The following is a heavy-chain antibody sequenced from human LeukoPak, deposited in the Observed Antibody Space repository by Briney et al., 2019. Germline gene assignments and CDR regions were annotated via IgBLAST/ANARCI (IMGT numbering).Heavy chain of an antibody. Sequence: GGSLRLSCAASGFAFKTYAIHWVRQTPGKGLEWVTFISYDGVVKYYADSVKGRLIISRGNSKNTVNLHMSSLRPEDTAVYYCARDLSTHYSIDFWGPGTLVSVSS. CDR2: ISYDGVVK. J-gene: IGHJ4*02. CDR3: ARDLSTHYSIDF. V-gene: IGHV3-30-3*01. D-gene: IGHD2/OR15-2a*01. CDR1: GFAFKTYA.